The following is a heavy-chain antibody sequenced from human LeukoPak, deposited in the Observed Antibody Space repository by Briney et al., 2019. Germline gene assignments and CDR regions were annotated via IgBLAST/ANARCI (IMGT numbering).Heavy chain of an antibody. D-gene: IGHD3-10*01. V-gene: IGHV4-34*01. J-gene: IGHJ4*02. CDR3: ASLWFGEVYFDY. Sequence: SETLSLTCAVYGGSFSGYYWSWIRQPPGKGLEWIGEINRSGSTNYNPSLKSRVTISVDTSKNQFSLKLSSVTAADTAVYYCASLWFGEVYFDYWGQGTLVTVSS. CDR2: INRSGST. CDR1: GGSFSGYY.